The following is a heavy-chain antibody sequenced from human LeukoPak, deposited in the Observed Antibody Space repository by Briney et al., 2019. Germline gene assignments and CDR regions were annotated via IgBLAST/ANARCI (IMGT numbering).Heavy chain of an antibody. CDR2: ISGSGGST. Sequence: GASLRLSCAASGLTFSSYAMSWVRQAPGKGLKWVSAISGSGGSTYYADSVKGRFTISRDNSKNTLYLQMNSLRAEDTAVYYCAKGDYYDSSGYYHNPYYYYGMDVWGQGTTVTVSS. V-gene: IGHV3-23*01. CDR3: AKGDYYDSSGYYHNPYYYYGMDV. J-gene: IGHJ6*02. CDR1: GLTFSSYA. D-gene: IGHD3-22*01.